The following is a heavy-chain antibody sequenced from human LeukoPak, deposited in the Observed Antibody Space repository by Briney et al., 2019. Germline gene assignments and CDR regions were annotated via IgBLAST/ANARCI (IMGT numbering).Heavy chain of an antibody. V-gene: IGHV1-8*01. CDR3: ATSLRYFDWLSDY. D-gene: IGHD3-9*01. CDR1: GYTFTSYG. CDR2: MNPNSGNT. Sequence: ASVKVSCKASGYTFTSYGINWVRQATGQGLEWMGWMNPNSGNTGYAQKFQGRVTMTRNTSISTAYMELSSLRSEDTAVYYCATSLRYFDWLSDYWGQGTLVTVSS. J-gene: IGHJ4*02.